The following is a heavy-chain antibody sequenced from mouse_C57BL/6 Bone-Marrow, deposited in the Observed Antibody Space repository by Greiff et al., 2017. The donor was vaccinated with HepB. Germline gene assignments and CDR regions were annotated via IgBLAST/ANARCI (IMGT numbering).Heavy chain of an antibody. CDR2: ISDGGSYT. CDR1: GFTFSSYA. Sequence: EVHLVESGGGLVKPGGSLKLSCAASGFTFSSYAMSWVRQTPEKRLEWVATISDGGSYTYYPDNVKGRFTISRDNAKNNLYLQMSHLKSEDTAMYYCAHSNYVGFAYWGQGTLVTVSA. J-gene: IGHJ3*01. D-gene: IGHD2-5*01. CDR3: AHSNYVGFAY. V-gene: IGHV5-4*01.